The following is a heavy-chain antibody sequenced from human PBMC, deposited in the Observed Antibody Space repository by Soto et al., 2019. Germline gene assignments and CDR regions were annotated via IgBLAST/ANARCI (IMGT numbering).Heavy chain of an antibody. Sequence: GGSLRLSCAASGGPFSNYAMSWVRQAPGKGLEWVSLVSATAGITYYTDSVKGRFAISRDNSRNTVYLQMNSLRADDTAVYYCAKDRLAGGFDYWGQGTLVTVSS. J-gene: IGHJ4*02. CDR3: AKDRLAGGFDY. CDR2: VSATAGIT. V-gene: IGHV3-23*01. CDR1: GGPFSNYA. D-gene: IGHD3-16*01.